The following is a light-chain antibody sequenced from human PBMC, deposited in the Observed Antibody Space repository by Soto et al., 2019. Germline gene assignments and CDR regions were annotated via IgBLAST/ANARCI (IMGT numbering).Light chain of an antibody. CDR3: QQYNNWPLT. CDR1: QYISSSY. J-gene: IGKJ5*01. V-gene: IGKV3-15*01. CDR2: GAS. Sequence: EIVLTQSPVTLSLSPWERATLSCRASQYISSSYLAWYQQKPGQAPRLLIYGASTRATGVPASFTGSGSGTEFTLTFSSLQSEDFAIYYCQQYNNWPLTFGQGTRLEIK.